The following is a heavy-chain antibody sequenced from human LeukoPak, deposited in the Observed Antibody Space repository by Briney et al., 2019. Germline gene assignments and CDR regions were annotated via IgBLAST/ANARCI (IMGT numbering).Heavy chain of an antibody. V-gene: IGHV4-59*01. J-gene: IGHJ4*02. CDR3: ARGSPVGGY. D-gene: IGHD3-10*01. CDR1: GDSISGYY. Sequence: ASETLCLTCTVSGDSISGYYWSWIRQTPGKGLEWIGYIYYSGSTNYNPSLRSRVTISVDTSKNQFSLNLRSVTAADTAVYYCARGSPVGGYWGQGTLVPVSS. CDR2: IYYSGST.